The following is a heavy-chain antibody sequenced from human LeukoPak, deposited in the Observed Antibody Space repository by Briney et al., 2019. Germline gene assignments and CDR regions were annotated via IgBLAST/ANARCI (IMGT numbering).Heavy chain of an antibody. CDR1: GFTFSSYS. V-gene: IGHV3-21*01. J-gene: IGHJ4*02. D-gene: IGHD4-17*01. Sequence: GGSLRLSCAASGFTFSSYSMNWVRRAPGKGLEWVSSISSSSSYIYYADSVKGRFTISRDNAKNSLYLQMNSLRAEDTAVYYCARAAYGDYYFDYWGQGTLVTVSS. CDR3: ARAAYGDYYFDY. CDR2: ISSSSSYI.